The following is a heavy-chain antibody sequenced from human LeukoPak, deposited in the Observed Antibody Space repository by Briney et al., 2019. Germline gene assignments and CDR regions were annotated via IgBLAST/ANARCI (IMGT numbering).Heavy chain of an antibody. V-gene: IGHV3-20*04. CDR3: ARALRGDGDYDYYYMDV. CDR2: INWNGGST. J-gene: IGHJ6*03. CDR1: GSTFDDYG. Sequence: PGGSLRLSCAASGSTFDDYGMSWVRHAPGKGLEWVSGINWNGGSTGYADSVKGRFTISRDNAKNSLYLQMNSLRAEDTALYYCARALRGDGDYDYYYMDVWGKGTTVTVSS. D-gene: IGHD2-21*02.